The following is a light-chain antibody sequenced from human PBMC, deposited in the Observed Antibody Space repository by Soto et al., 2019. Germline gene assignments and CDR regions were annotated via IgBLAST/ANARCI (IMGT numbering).Light chain of an antibody. CDR3: SSFANTNTWV. Sequence: QSALTQPASVSGSPGQSITISCTGTNSDVGGYNFVSWYQQHPGKAPKVIIYEVTDRPPGVSDRFSASKSGNTASLTISGLQAEDEADYYCSSFANTNTWVFGGGTKLTVL. CDR2: EVT. CDR1: NSDVGGYNF. V-gene: IGLV2-14*01. J-gene: IGLJ3*02.